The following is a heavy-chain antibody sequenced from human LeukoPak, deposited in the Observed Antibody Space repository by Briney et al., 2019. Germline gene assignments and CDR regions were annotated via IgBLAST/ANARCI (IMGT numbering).Heavy chain of an antibody. CDR3: ARDTLNGPFVISLDY. D-gene: IGHD3-9*01. CDR2: ISSDGHVG. J-gene: IGHJ4*02. CDR1: GFSFSSYE. Sequence: TGGSLRLSCAASGFSFSSYEMNWARQAPGKGLEWVSHISSDGHVGRYVDSVRGRFTMSRDNAKNLLFLQMNGLRAEDTAVYYCARDTLNGPFVISLDYWGQGALVTVSS. V-gene: IGHV3-48*03.